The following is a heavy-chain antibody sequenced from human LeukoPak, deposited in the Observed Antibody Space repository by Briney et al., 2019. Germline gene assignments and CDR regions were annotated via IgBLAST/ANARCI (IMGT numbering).Heavy chain of an antibody. CDR3: ARVPADYDILTGYYTLGAFDI. Sequence: KSSETLSLTCTVSGGSISGGGYYWSWIRQHPGKGLEWIGYIYYSGSTYYNPSLKSRVTISVDTSKNQFSLKLSSVTAADTAVYYCARVPADYDILTGYYTLGAFDIWGQGTMVTVSS. CDR2: IYYSGST. D-gene: IGHD3-9*01. V-gene: IGHV4-31*03. CDR1: GGSISGGGYY. J-gene: IGHJ3*02.